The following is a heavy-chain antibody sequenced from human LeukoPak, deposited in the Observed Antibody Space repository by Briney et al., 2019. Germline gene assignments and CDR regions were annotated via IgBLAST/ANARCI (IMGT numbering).Heavy chain of an antibody. CDR1: GFTFSSYS. V-gene: IGHV3-21*01. CDR2: ISSSSSYI. CDR3: ARDLLKTYIVVVPAAFDP. D-gene: IGHD2-2*01. Sequence: GGSLRLSCAASGFTFSSYSMNWVRQAPGKGLEWVSSISSSSSYIYYADSVKGRFTISRDNAKNSLYLQMNSLRAEDTAVYYCARDLLKTYIVVVPAAFDPGGQGTLVTVPS. J-gene: IGHJ5*02.